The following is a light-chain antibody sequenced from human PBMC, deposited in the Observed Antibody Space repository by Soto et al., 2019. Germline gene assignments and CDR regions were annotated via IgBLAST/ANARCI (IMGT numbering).Light chain of an antibody. V-gene: IGKV3D-20*02. CDR2: DTS. CDR3: QQRSNWPIT. Sequence: EIVMTQSPATLSVSPGERATLSCRASHSFSSSYLAWYQQKPGQAPRLLIYDTSNRATGIPARFSGSGSGTDFTLTISSLEPEDFAVYYCQQRSNWPITFGQGTRLEIK. J-gene: IGKJ5*01. CDR1: HSFSSSY.